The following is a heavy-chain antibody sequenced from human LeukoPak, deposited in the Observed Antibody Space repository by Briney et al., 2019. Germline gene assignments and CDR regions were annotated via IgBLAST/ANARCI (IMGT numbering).Heavy chain of an antibody. V-gene: IGHV4-38-2*02. CDR1: GYSISSGYY. J-gene: IGHJ6*03. Sequence: TSETLSLTCTVSGYSISSGYYWGWIRPPPGKGLEWIGSIYHSGSTYYNPSLKSRVTISVDTSKNQFSLKLSSVTAADTAVYYCARAHSPYYYYYMDVWGKGTTVTVSS. CDR2: IYHSGST. D-gene: IGHD4-11*01. CDR3: ARAHSPYYYYYMDV.